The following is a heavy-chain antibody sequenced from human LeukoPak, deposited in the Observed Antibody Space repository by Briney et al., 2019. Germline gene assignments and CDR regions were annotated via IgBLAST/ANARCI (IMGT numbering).Heavy chain of an antibody. CDR1: GFTFSNYW. V-gene: IGHV3-74*01. CDR3: AREVGSGNSDRYFDY. D-gene: IGHD3-10*01. Sequence: GGSLRLSCIASGFTFSNYWMHWVRQAPGKGPVWVSRINSDGSSTSYADSVKGRFTISRDNAKNTLYVQMNSLRAEDTAVYYCAREVGSGNSDRYFDYWGQGTLVTVSS. J-gene: IGHJ4*02. CDR2: INSDGSST.